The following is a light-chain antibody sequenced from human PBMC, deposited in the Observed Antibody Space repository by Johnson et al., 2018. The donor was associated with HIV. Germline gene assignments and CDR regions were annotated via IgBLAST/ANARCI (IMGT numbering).Light chain of an antibody. CDR3: GTWDSSLSAYV. Sequence: QSVLTQPRSVSAAPGQKVTISCSGSSSNIGNNYVSWYQQLPGTAPKLLIYDNNKRPSGIRDRLSGSKSGTSATLGITGLQTGDEADYYCGTWDSSLSAYVIGTGTKVTVL. J-gene: IGLJ1*01. CDR2: DNN. CDR1: SSNIGNNY. V-gene: IGLV1-51*01.